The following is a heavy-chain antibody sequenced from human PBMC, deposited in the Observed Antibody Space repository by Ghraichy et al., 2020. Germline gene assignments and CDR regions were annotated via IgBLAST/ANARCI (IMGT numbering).Heavy chain of an antibody. D-gene: IGHD3-16*01. J-gene: IGHJ4*02. CDR2: IYSGGST. Sequence: LSLTCAASGFTVSSNYMSWVRQAPGKGLEWVSVIYSGGSTYYADSVKGRFTISRHNSKNTLYLQMNSLRAEDTAVYYCASGVEGGERGYWGQGTLVTVSS. CDR1: GFTVSSNY. V-gene: IGHV3-53*04. CDR3: ASGVEGGERGY.